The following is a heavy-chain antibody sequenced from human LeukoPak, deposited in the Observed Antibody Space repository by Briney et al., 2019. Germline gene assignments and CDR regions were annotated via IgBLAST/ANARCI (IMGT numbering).Heavy chain of an antibody. J-gene: IGHJ4*02. CDR2: ISWDGYST. CDR1: GFTFDEYT. V-gene: IGHV3-43D*03. D-gene: IGHD2-21*01. Sequence: GGSLRLSCAASGFTFDEYTMHWVRQGPGKGLEWVSLISWDGYSTYYADSVKGRFTISRDNSKNSLYLQMNSLRPEDTALYYYAKIRKAHCCGDCQESDYWGQGTLVTVSS. CDR3: AKIRKAHCCGDCQESDY.